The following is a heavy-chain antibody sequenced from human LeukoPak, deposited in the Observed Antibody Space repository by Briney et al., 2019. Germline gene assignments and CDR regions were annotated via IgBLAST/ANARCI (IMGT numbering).Heavy chain of an antibody. CDR1: GGSISSSNW. J-gene: IGHJ4*02. CDR2: IYHSGST. Sequence: SETLSLTCAVSGGSISSSNWWSWIRQPPGKGLEWIGEIYHSGSTNYNPSLKSRVTISVDKSKTQFSLKLSSVTAADTAVYYCARGQKYRNGYTVTELGSGYFDYWGQGTLVTVSS. CDR3: ARGQKYRNGYTVTELGSGYFDY. D-gene: IGHD5-18*01. V-gene: IGHV4-4*02.